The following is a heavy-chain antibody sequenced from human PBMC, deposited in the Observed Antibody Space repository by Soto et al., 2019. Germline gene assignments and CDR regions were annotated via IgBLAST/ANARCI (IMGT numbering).Heavy chain of an antibody. D-gene: IGHD6-13*01. Sequence: QVQLVESGGGVVQPGRSLRLSCAASGFTFSIYGMHWVRQAPGKGLEWMAVISYDGGNKYYADSVKGRFTISRDNSKNSIYLQMNSLRAEDTAVYYFAKKPPGDSAAGVDYWGPGTPVTVSS. J-gene: IGHJ4*02. CDR2: ISYDGGNK. CDR1: GFTFSIYG. CDR3: AKKPPGDSAAGVDY. V-gene: IGHV3-30*18.